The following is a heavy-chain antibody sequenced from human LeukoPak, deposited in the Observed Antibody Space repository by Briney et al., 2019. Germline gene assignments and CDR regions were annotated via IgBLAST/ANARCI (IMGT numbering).Heavy chain of an antibody. CDR1: GGSISSGGYY. CDR3: ARVGRSSYYYDRSGYYSLDY. V-gene: IGHV4-31*03. Sequence: PSETLSLTCTVSGGSISSGGYYWSWIRQHPGKGLEWIGYIYYSGSTYYNPSLKSRVTISVDTSKNQFSLKLSSVTAADTAVYYCARVGRSSYYYDRSGYYSLDYWGQGTLVTVSS. J-gene: IGHJ4*02. D-gene: IGHD3-22*01. CDR2: IYYSGST.